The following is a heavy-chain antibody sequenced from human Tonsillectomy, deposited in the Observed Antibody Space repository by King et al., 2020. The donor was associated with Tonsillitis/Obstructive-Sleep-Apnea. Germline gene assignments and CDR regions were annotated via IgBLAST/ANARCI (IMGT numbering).Heavy chain of an antibody. V-gene: IGHV3-23*04. CDR1: GFTFSSYA. D-gene: IGHD6-13*01. CDR3: AKDPGRAAAGSRNYFDY. Sequence: VQLVESGGGLVQPGGSLRLSCAASGFTFSSYAMSWVRQAPGKGLEWVSAISGSGGSTYYADSVKGRFTISRDNSKNTLYLQMNSLRAEDTAVYYCAKDPGRAAAGSRNYFDYWGQGTLVTVSS. CDR2: ISGSGGST. J-gene: IGHJ4*02.